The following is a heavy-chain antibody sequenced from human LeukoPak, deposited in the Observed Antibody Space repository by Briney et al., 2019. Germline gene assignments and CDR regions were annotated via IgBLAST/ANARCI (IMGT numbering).Heavy chain of an antibody. CDR1: GFTFSSYS. Sequence: GGSLRLSCAASGFTFSSYSMNWVRQAPGKGLEWVSSISSSSSYIYYADSVKGRFTISRDNAKNSLYLQMNSLRAEDTAVYYCGRDQNLLEGEETEFLDSGGRGPRATVPS. CDR2: ISSSSSYI. CDR3: GRDQNLLEGEETEFLDS. V-gene: IGHV3-21*01. D-gene: IGHD3-16*01. J-gene: IGHJ4*02.